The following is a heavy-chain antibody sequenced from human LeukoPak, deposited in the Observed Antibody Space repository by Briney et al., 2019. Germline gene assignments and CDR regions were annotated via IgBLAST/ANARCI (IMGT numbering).Heavy chain of an antibody. CDR3: ANEYSGYDIAFDI. J-gene: IGHJ3*02. D-gene: IGHD5-12*01. Sequence: GGSLRLSCAASGFTFSSYAMRWVRQAPGKGLEWVSAISGSGGSTYYADSVKGRFTISRDNSKNTLYLQMNSLRAEDTAVYYCANEYSGYDIAFDIWGQGTMVTVSS. CDR2: ISGSGGST. V-gene: IGHV3-23*01. CDR1: GFTFSSYA.